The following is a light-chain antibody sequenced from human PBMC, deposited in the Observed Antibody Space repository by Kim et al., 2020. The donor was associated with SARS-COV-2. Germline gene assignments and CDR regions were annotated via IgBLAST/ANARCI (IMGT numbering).Light chain of an antibody. J-gene: IGLJ2*01. CDR3: QVWDSSTAV. CDR1: NIGSKN. V-gene: IGLV3-9*01. Sequence: SYELTQPLSVSVALGQTARITCGGNNIGSKNVHWYQQKPGQAPVLVIYRDINRPSGIPERFSGSNSGNTATLTISRAQVGDEADYYCQVWDSSTAVFGGGTKVTVL. CDR2: RDI.